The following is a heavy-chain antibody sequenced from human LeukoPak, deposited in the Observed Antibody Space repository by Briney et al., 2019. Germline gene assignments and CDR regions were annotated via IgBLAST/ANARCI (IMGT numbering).Heavy chain of an antibody. V-gene: IGHV3-23*01. CDR3: AKSSYYDSSGYYREYYFDY. D-gene: IGHD3-22*01. CDR1: RFTFSTYG. J-gene: IGHJ4*02. Sequence: PGGSLRLSCAASRFTFSTYGMSWVRQAPGKGLEWVSCITGGGGSTYYADSVKGRFTISRDDSKNTLYLQMNSLRAEDTAVYYCAKSSYYDSSGYYREYYFDYWGQGTLVTVSS. CDR2: ITGGGGST.